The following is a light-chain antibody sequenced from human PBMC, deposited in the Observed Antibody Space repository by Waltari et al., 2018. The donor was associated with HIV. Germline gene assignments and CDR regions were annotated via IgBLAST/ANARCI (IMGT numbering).Light chain of an antibody. Sequence: QSVLTQPPSVSAAPGQKVTISCSGSSSNIGNNYVSWYQQLPGTTPKHLIYENNKRPPGIPDRCSGCKSGTSATLGVTGLQTGDEADYYCGTWDTSLSAVLFGGGTKLTVL. V-gene: IGLV1-51*02. CDR1: SSNIGNNY. CDR3: GTWDTSLSAVL. J-gene: IGLJ2*01. CDR2: ENN.